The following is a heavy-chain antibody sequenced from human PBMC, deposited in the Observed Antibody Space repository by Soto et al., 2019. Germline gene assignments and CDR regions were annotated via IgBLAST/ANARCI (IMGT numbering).Heavy chain of an antibody. Sequence: EVQLVESGGGLVQPGGSLRLSCAASGFTFSSYWMSWVRQAPGKGLEWVANIKQDGSEKYYVDSVKGRFTISRDNAKNSMYLQMNSLRAEDTAVYYCARRETIFGVVIGFDPWGQGTLVTVAS. CDR1: GFTFSSYW. J-gene: IGHJ5*02. CDR3: ARRETIFGVVIGFDP. V-gene: IGHV3-7*03. CDR2: IKQDGSEK. D-gene: IGHD3-3*01.